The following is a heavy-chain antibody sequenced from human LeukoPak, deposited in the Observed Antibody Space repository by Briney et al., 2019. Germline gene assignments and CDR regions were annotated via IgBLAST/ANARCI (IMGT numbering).Heavy chain of an antibody. V-gene: IGHV4-59*01. CDR1: GGSISSYY. J-gene: IGHJ4*02. CDR2: IYYSGST. D-gene: IGHD6-13*01. CDR3: ARQYSSSWYEVGY. Sequence: SETLSLTCTVSGGSISSYYWSWIRQPPGKGLEWIGYIYYSGSTNYNPSLKSRVTISVDTSKNQFSLKLSPVTAADTAVYYCARQYSSSWYEVGYWGQGTLVTVSS.